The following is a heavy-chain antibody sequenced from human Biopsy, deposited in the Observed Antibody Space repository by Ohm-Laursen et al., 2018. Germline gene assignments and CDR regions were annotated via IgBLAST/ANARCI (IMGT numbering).Heavy chain of an antibody. D-gene: IGHD2-15*01. V-gene: IGHV4-34*08. CDR3: GNEVHGRDY. J-gene: IGHJ4*02. CDR2: INQAGTT. Sequence: SQTLSLTCAVFGKTFSDYHWSWIRQPPGKGLEWIGQINQAGTTNYNPSLKSRVSISADASKYEISLRLTSVTAADTAVYLCGNEVHGRDYWGLGAQVTVSS. CDR1: GKTFSDYH.